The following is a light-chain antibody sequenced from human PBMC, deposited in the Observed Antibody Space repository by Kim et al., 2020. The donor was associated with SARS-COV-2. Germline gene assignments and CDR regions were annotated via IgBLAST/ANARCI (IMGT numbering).Light chain of an antibody. CDR2: HAL. Sequence: CQGERATLSCTASQSICTDLAWYQHKPGQAPRLLIYHALTRATGIPARISGSGSGTEFTLTISSLQSEDFAVYYCQQYNDWPLTFGGGTKVEIK. J-gene: IGKJ4*01. V-gene: IGKV3D-15*01. CDR1: QSICTD. CDR3: QQYNDWPLT.